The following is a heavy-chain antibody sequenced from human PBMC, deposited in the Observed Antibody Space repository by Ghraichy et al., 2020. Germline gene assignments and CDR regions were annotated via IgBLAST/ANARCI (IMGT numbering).Heavy chain of an antibody. D-gene: IGHD3-16*01. CDR2: IYYSGST. CDR3: ARGGYYFDY. Sequence: SQTLSRTCTVSGGSISSYYWSWIRQPPGKGLEWIGYIYYSGSTNYNPSLKSRVTISVDTSKNQFSLKLSSVTAADTALYYCARGGYYFDYWGQGTLVTVSS. J-gene: IGHJ4*02. V-gene: IGHV4-59*01. CDR1: GGSISSYY.